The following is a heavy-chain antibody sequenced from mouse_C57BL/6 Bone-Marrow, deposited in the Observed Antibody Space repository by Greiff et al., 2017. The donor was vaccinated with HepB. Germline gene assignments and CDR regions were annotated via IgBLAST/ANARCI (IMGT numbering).Heavy chain of an antibody. V-gene: IGHV1-64*01. CDR1: GYTFTSYW. CDR2: IHPNSGST. CDR3: ARSCHYFDY. J-gene: IGHJ2*01. Sequence: QVQLKQPGAELVKPGASVKLSCKASGYTFTSYWMHWVKQRPGQGLEWIGMIHPNSGSTNYNEKFKSKATLTVDKSSSKAYMQLGSLTSEDSAVYYGARSCHYFDYWGQGTTVTVSS.